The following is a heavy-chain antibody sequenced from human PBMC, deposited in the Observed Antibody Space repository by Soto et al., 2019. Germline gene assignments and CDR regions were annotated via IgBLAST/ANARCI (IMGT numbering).Heavy chain of an antibody. CDR3: ARGPFCSGGSCYSKWFAP. CDR1: GGSISSYY. CDR2: IYYSGST. V-gene: IGHV4-59*08. Sequence: SETLSLTCTVSGGSISSYYWSWIRQPPGKGLEWIGYIYYSGSTSYNPSLKSRVTISVDTSKNQFSLKLSSVTAADTAVYYCARGPFCSGGSCYSKWFAPWGRGTPVPVSS. J-gene: IGHJ5*02. D-gene: IGHD2-15*01.